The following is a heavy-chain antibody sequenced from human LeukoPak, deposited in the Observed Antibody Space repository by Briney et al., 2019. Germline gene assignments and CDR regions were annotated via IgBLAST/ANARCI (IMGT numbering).Heavy chain of an antibody. CDR2: IWYDGSNK. D-gene: IGHD5-18*01. CDR1: GFTFSSYG. V-gene: IGHV3-33*01. J-gene: IGHJ4*02. Sequence: GRSLRLSRAASGFTFSSYGMHWVRQAPGRGLEWVAVIWYDGSNKYYADSVKGRFTISRDNSKNTLYLQMNSLRAEDTAVYYCARDPNTAMGYFDYWGQGTLVTVSS. CDR3: ARDPNTAMGYFDY.